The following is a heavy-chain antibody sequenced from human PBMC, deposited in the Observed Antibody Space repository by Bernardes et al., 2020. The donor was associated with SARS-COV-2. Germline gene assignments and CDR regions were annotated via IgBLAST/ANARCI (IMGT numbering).Heavy chain of an antibody. CDR2: IYYSGST. J-gene: IGHJ2*01. CDR1: GGSISSSSYY. D-gene: IGHD3-9*01. CDR3: ARGAGLRYFDWLPYYWYFDL. Sequence: ERLSLTGTVSGGSISSSSYYWGWIRQPPGKGLEWIGSIYYSGSTYYNPSLKSRVTISVDTSKNQFSLKLSSVTAADTAVYYCARGAGLRYFDWLPYYWYFDLWGRGTLVTVSS. V-gene: IGHV4-39*01.